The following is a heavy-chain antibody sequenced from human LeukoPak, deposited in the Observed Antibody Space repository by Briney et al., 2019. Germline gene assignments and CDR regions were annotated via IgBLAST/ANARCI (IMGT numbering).Heavy chain of an antibody. CDR3: ARGAYSSGGSCYFDF. CDR2: IYYSGST. Sequence: SETLSLTCTVSSGSISSGSYYWSWTRQRPGKGLEWIGYIYYSGSTYYNPSLKSRVTISVDTSKNQFSLKLSSVTAADTAVYYCARGAYSSGGSCYFDFWGQGTLVTVSS. V-gene: IGHV4-31*03. D-gene: IGHD2-15*01. CDR1: SGSISSGSYY. J-gene: IGHJ4*02.